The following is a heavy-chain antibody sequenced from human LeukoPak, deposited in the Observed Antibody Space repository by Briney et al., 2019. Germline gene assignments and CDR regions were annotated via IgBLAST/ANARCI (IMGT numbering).Heavy chain of an antibody. CDR1: GGTFSSYA. D-gene: IGHD1-26*01. V-gene: IGHV1-69*01. J-gene: IGHJ4*02. CDR3: ARAPFGGSYSSGEDY. CDR2: IIPIFGTA. Sequence: GASVKVSCKASGGTFSSYAISWGRQAPGQGLEWMGGIIPIFGTANYAQKFQGRVTITADESTSTAYMELSSLRSEDTAVYYCARAPFGGSYSSGEDYWGQGTLVTVSS.